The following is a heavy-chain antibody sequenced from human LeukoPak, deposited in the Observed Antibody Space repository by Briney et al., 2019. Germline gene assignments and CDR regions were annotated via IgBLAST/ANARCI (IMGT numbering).Heavy chain of an antibody. D-gene: IGHD3-22*01. CDR3: ARRGVYYDSSGYYYDVGWFDP. CDR1: GYSFTSYW. V-gene: IGHV5-51*01. CDR2: IYPGDSDT. J-gene: IGHJ5*02. Sequence: GESLKISCKGSGYSFTSYWVGWVRQMPGKGLEWMGIIYPGDSDTRYSPSFQGQVTISADKSISTAYLQWSSLKVSDTAMYYCARRGVYYDSSGYYYDVGWFDPWGQGTLVTVSS.